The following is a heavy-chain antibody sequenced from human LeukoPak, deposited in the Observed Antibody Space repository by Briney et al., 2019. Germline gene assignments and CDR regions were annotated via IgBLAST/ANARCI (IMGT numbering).Heavy chain of an antibody. D-gene: IGHD3-9*01. CDR2: INPNSGGT. V-gene: IGHV1-2*02. CDR3: ARAPAYYDILTGYYWMEYYFDY. CDR1: GYTFTGYY. J-gene: IGHJ4*02. Sequence: RASVKVSCKASGYTFTGYYMHWVRQAPGQGLEWMGWINPNSGGTNYAQKFQGRVTMTRDTSISTAYMELSRLRSDDTAVYYCARAPAYYDILTGYYWMEYYFDYWGQGTLVTVSS.